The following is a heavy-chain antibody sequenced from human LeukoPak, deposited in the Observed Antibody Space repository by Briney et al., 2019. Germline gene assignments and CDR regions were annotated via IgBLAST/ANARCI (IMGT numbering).Heavy chain of an antibody. V-gene: IGHV4-30-2*01. Sequence: SETLSLTCAVCGGSIGIGGYSWSWIRQPPGKGLEWIGYIYHSGSTYYNPSLKSRVTISVDRSKNQFSLKLSSVTAADTAVYYCASMYYDFWSGYSRGLDYWGQGTLVTVSS. CDR3: ASMYYDFWSGYSRGLDY. CDR1: GGSIGIGGYS. J-gene: IGHJ4*02. D-gene: IGHD3-3*01. CDR2: IYHSGST.